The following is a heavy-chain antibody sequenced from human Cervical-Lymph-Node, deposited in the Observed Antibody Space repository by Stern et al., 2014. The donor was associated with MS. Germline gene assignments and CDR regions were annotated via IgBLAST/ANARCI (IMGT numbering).Heavy chain of an antibody. V-gene: IGHV3-33*01. CDR3: ARDIFGLAVRGGMDV. D-gene: IGHD3-3*01. CDR2: IWYDGSNE. J-gene: IGHJ6*02. Sequence: VQLVESGGGVVQPGRSLRLSCAASGFTFSKYGIHWVRQAPGKGLGWVAVIWYDGSNEYYVDSVKGRFTISRDNSKNTIYLQMNSLRAEDTAVYYCARDIFGLAVRGGMDVWGQGTTVTVTS. CDR1: GFTFSKYG.